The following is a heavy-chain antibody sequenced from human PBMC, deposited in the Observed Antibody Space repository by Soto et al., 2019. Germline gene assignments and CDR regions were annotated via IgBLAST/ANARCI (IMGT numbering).Heavy chain of an antibody. CDR2: LIPIVGTP. J-gene: IGHJ3*02. V-gene: IGHV1-69*01. CDR1: GGTFRNYP. D-gene: IGHD2-15*01. Sequence: QVQLVQSGAEVKKPGSSVKVSCKASGGTFRNYPFSWVRQAPGQGLEWMGGLIPIVGTPNYAQKFQGRITITADESTTTVYMELRSLTSEDTAVYYCARLSYGSGGVFGFDIWGQGTVVTVSS. CDR3: ARLSYGSGGVFGFDI.